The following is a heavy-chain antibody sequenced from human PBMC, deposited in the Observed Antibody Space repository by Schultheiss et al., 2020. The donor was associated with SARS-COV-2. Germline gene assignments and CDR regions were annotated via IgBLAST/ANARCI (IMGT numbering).Heavy chain of an antibody. J-gene: IGHJ4*02. CDR2: IYSGGST. V-gene: IGHV3-53*01. CDR3: ARENRVRGVSDY. D-gene: IGHD3-10*01. CDR1: GFTVSSNY. Sequence: GGSLRLSCAASGFTVSSNYMSWVRQAPGKGLEWVSVIYSGGSTYYADSVKGRFTISRDNAKNSLYLQMNSLRAEDTAVYYCARENRVRGVSDYWGQGTLVTVSS.